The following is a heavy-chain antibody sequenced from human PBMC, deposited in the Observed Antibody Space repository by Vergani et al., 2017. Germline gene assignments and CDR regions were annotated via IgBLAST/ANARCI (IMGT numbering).Heavy chain of an antibody. CDR2: IWYDVSNK. V-gene: IGHV3-33*06. CDR1: GFTFSSYG. D-gene: IGHD5-18*01. Sequence: QVQLVESGGGVVQPGRSLRLSCAASGFTFSSYGMHWVRQAPGKGLEWVAVIWYDVSNKYYADSVKGRFTISRDNSKNTLYLQMNSLRAEDTAVYYCSKDMGYSYVEGAFDIWGQGTMVTVSS. CDR3: SKDMGYSYVEGAFDI. J-gene: IGHJ3*02.